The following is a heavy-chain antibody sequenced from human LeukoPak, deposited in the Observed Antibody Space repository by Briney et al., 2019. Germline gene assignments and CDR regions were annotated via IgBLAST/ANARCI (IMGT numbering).Heavy chain of an antibody. D-gene: IGHD5-18*01. CDR2: IKDDGSEK. Sequence: QAGGSLRLSCAASGFTFSTYWMSWVRQAPGKGLEWVANIKDDGSEKYFVDSVKGRFTISRDNAGNSLYLQMNSLRAEDTAVYYRARVLGYGWFDPWGQGTLVTVSS. CDR3: ARVLGYGWFDP. CDR1: GFTFSTYW. J-gene: IGHJ5*02. V-gene: IGHV3-7*01.